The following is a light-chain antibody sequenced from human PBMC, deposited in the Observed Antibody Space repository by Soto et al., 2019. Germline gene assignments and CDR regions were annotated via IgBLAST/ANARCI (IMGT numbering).Light chain of an antibody. CDR1: SSDIGSNNY. CDR3: SSYTTTTRL. Sequence: QSVLTQPASVSGSPGQSITISCTGTSSDIGSNNYVSWFQQRPGKAPTLIIYEVSNRPSGVSTHFSGSKSGNTASLIISGLLPEDEAEYYCSSYTTTTRLFGGGTKLTVL. J-gene: IGLJ3*02. CDR2: EVS. V-gene: IGLV2-14*01.